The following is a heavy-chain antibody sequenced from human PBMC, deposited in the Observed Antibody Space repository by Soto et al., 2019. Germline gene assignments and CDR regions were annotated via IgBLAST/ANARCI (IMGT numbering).Heavy chain of an antibody. Sequence: PGGSLRLSCAASGFTVSSNYMSWVRQAPGKGLEWVSVIYSGGSTYYADSVKGRFTISRDNSKNTLYLQMNSLRAEDTAVYYCARDLVRRARMDVWGKGTTVTVSS. CDR3: ARDLVRRARMDV. CDR2: IYSGGST. V-gene: IGHV3-66*01. J-gene: IGHJ6*03. CDR1: GFTVSSNY. D-gene: IGHD6-6*01.